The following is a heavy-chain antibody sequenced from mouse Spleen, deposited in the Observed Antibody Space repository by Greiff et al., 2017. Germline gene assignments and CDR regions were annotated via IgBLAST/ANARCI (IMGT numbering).Heavy chain of an antibody. D-gene: IGHD2-4*01. V-gene: IGHV5-17*01. CDR3: ARADYGGFAY. Sequence: EVKLVESGGGLVKPGGSLKLSCAASGFTFSDYGMHWVRQAPEKGLEWVAYISSGSSTIYYADTVKGRFTISRDNAKNTLFLQMTSLRSEDTAMYYCARADYGGFAYWGQGTLVTVSA. CDR2: ISSGSSTI. J-gene: IGHJ3*01. CDR1: GFTFSDYG.